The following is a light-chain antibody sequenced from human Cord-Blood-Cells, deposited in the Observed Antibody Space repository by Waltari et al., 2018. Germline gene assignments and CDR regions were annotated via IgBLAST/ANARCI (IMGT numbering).Light chain of an antibody. Sequence: QSVLTQPPSVSAAPGQKVTISCSGSSSNIGNNYVSWYQQLPGTAPKLLIYENNKRPSGIPDRCSCSKSGTAATLGTTGLQTGDEADYYCGTWDSSLSAGVFGGGTKLTVL. CDR2: ENN. J-gene: IGLJ3*02. CDR3: GTWDSSLSAGV. CDR1: SSNIGNNY. V-gene: IGLV1-51*02.